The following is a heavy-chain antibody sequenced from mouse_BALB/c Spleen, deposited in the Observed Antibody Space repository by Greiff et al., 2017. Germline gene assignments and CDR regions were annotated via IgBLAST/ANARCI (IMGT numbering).Heavy chain of an antibody. D-gene: IGHD2-4*01. CDR3: AREGLRRKNAMDY. CDR1: GFSLTSYG. V-gene: IGHV2-9*02. J-gene: IGHJ4*01. CDR2: IWAGGST. Sequence: VKLMESGPGLVAPSQSLSITCTVSGFSLTSYGVHWVRQPPGKGLEWLGVIWAGGSTNYNSALMSRLSISKDNSKSQVFLKMNSLQTDDTAMYYCAREGLRRKNAMDYWGQGTSVTVSS.